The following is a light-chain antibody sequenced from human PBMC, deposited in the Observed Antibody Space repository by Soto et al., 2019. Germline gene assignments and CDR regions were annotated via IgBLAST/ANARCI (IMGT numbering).Light chain of an antibody. CDR2: AAS. CDR1: QGISSY. Sequence: DIQLTQSPSFLSASVGDRVTITCRASQGISSYLAWYQQKPGKAPKLLIYAASTLQSGVPSRFSGSGSGREFTLTISSLQPEDFATYYCQQHNSYPLVAFSPGTKVDIK. CDR3: QQHNSYPLVA. V-gene: IGKV1-9*01. J-gene: IGKJ3*01.